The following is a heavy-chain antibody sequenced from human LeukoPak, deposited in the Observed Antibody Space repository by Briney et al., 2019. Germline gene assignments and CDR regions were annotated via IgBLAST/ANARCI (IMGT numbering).Heavy chain of an antibody. Sequence: GGSLRLSCAASGFTFSNCWMTWVRQAPGKGLEWVAHIKEDGGEKHYVDPVKGRFTISRDNAKNSLYLQMNSLRAEDTAMYYCVRDRGYCSGGTCYALWDYWGQGTLVTVSS. J-gene: IGHJ4*02. CDR1: GFTFSNCW. CDR2: IKEDGGEK. CDR3: VRDRGYCSGGTCYALWDY. D-gene: IGHD2-15*01. V-gene: IGHV3-7*01.